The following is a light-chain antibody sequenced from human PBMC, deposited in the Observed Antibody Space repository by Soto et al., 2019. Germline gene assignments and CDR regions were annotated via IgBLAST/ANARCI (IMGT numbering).Light chain of an antibody. CDR3: SSYTTSTTRV. Sequence: QSALTQPASVSGSPGQSITISCAGTSSDVGVYDFVSWYQQHPGKAPKLLIYDVNNRPAGISNRFSGSKSGNTASLTNSGLQAEDEADHYCSSYTTSTTRVFGGGTKLTVL. V-gene: IGLV2-14*03. J-gene: IGLJ2*01. CDR1: SSDVGVYDF. CDR2: DVN.